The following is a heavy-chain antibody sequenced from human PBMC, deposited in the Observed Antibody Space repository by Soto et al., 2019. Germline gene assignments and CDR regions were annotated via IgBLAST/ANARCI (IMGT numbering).Heavy chain of an antibody. D-gene: IGHD2-8*01. V-gene: IGHV3-23*01. J-gene: IGHJ6*02. Sequence: EVQLLESGGDLVQPGGSLRLSCAASGFTFSSYAMSWVRQAPGKGLEWVSSITGSGGTTFYADSVKGRLTISRDNSTNSLYVHMDILRAEDTAGYYCAQDLSPNMCCMDVWGPGTTLTVSS. CDR2: ITGSGGTT. CDR1: GFTFSSYA. CDR3: AQDLSPNMCCMDV.